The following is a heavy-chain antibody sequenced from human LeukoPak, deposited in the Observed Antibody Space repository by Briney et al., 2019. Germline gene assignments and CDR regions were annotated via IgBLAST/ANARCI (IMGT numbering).Heavy chain of an antibody. D-gene: IGHD3-22*01. CDR2: ISGSGGST. CDR3: AEPEGGYYDIRPD. V-gene: IGHV3-23*01. J-gene: IGHJ4*02. Sequence: SGGSLRLSCAASGFTFSNYWMTWVRQAPGKGLEWVSAISGSGGSTYYADSVKGRFTISRDNSKNTLYLQMNSLGAEDTAVYYCAEPEGGYYDIRPDWGQGTLVTVSS. CDR1: GFTFSNYW.